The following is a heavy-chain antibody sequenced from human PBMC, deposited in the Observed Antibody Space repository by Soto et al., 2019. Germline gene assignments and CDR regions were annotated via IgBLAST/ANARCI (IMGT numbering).Heavy chain of an antibody. CDR2: INAGNGKT. CDR3: VAVDYGDY. CDR1: GYTFTSYA. J-gene: IGHJ4*02. Sequence: QVQLVQSGAEVKKPGASVKVSCKTSGYTFTSYAVHWARQAPGQRLEWMGWINAGNGKTEYSQKFQGRVTFTRDTSASTAHMELSSLRSEDTAVYYCVAVDYGDYWGQGTLVTGSS. D-gene: IGHD6-19*01. V-gene: IGHV1-3*01.